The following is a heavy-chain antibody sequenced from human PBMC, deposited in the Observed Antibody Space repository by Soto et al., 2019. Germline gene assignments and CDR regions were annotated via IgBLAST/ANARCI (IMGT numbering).Heavy chain of an antibody. D-gene: IGHD6-13*01. J-gene: IGHJ5*02. CDR3: ARSTVSSSWYEYNWFDP. CDR2: IYPRDSDI. Sequence: PGESLKISCQGSGYSFITHGIGWVRQMPGKGLEWMAIIYPRDSDIRYSPSFQGQVTVSVDKSISTAYLQWSSLKASDTAIYYCARSTVSSSWYEYNWFDPWGQGTLVTVSS. V-gene: IGHV5-51*01. CDR1: GYSFITHG.